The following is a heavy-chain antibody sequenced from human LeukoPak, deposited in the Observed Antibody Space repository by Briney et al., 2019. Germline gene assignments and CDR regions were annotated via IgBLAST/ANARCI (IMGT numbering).Heavy chain of an antibody. D-gene: IGHD4-17*01. Sequence: SETLSLTCTVSGGSIRSYYWNWIRQPPGKGLEWIGDIYHSGSTNYNPSLKSRVTISVDTSKNQFSLKLSSVTAADTAVYYCARAVTTSFDPWGQGTLVTVSS. CDR1: GGSIRSYY. CDR2: IYHSGST. CDR3: ARAVTTSFDP. V-gene: IGHV4-59*01. J-gene: IGHJ5*02.